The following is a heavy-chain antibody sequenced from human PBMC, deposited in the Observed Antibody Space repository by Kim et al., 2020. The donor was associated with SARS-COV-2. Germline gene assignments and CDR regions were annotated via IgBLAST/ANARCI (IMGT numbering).Heavy chain of an antibody. V-gene: IGHV1-2*02. CDR3: ARGLDY. J-gene: IGHJ4*02. CDR2: LKSGGT. Sequence: LKSGGTNYAQKFQGRVTMTRDPSISTAYMELSSLRSDDTAVYYCARGLDYWGQGTLVTVSS.